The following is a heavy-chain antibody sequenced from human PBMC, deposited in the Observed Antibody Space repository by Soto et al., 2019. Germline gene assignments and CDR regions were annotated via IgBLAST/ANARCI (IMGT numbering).Heavy chain of an antibody. Sequence: SVTVSCQASGYTFTGYYMHWVRQAPGQGLEWMGGIIPIFGTANYAQKFQGRVTITADESTSTAYMELSSLRSEDTAVYYCARDSITIFGVVIIPYYYYGMDVWGQGTTVTVSS. CDR1: GYTFTGYY. V-gene: IGHV1-69*13. CDR3: ARDSITIFGVVIIPYYYYGMDV. J-gene: IGHJ6*02. D-gene: IGHD3-3*01. CDR2: IIPIFGTA.